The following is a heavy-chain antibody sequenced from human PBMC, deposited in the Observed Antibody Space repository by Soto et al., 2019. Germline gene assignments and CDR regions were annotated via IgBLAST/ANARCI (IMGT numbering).Heavy chain of an antibody. V-gene: IGHV2-26*01. J-gene: IGHJ6*02. Sequence: QVTLKESGPVLVKPTETLTLTCTVSGFSLSNARMGVSWIRQPPGKALEWLAHIFSNDEKSYSTSLKSRLTISQDTTKSQVVLTMTNMDPVDTATYYCARTYSSGWYHYYGMDVWGQGTTVTVSS. CDR2: IFSNDEK. CDR3: ARTYSSGWYHYYGMDV. D-gene: IGHD6-19*01. CDR1: GFSLSNARMG.